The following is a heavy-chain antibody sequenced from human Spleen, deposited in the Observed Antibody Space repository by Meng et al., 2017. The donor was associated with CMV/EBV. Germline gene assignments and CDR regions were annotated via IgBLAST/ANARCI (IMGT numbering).Heavy chain of an antibody. CDR2: ISSSSSYI. J-gene: IGHJ1*01. CDR3: AKTLNGYGGEDS. Sequence: GGSLRLSCAAPGFTFSSYSMTWVRQAPGKGLEWVSSISSSSSYIYYADSVKGRFTISRDNSKNMVYLQMKSLRADDTARYYCAKTLNGYGGEDSWGQGTLVTVSS. V-gene: IGHV3-21*04. D-gene: IGHD5-18*01. CDR1: GFTFSSYS.